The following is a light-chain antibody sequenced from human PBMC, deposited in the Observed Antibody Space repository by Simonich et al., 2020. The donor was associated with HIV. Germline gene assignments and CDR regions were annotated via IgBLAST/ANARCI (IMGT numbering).Light chain of an antibody. V-gene: IGKV3-15*01. CDR2: GAS. CDR1: PSVSIT. J-gene: IGKJ1*01. CDR3: QQYSKWSKT. Sequence: IVMTQSPASLSVSPVERPTLSCRASPSVSITVAWYQQKTGQAPRLLIYGASTRATGIPARFSGSGSGTEFTLTISSMQSEDFAVYYCQQYSKWSKTFGQGTKVEIK.